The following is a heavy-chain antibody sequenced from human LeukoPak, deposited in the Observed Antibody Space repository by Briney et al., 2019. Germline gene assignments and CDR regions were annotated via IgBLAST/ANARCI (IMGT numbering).Heavy chain of an antibody. D-gene: IGHD3-3*01. CDR3: ARVMGGLVIAAFDI. CDR2: INPNSGGT. CDR1: EYTFTGYY. J-gene: IGHJ3*02. V-gene: IGHV1-2*02. Sequence: GASVKVSCKASEYTFTGYYMHWVRQAPGQGLEWMGWINPNSGGTNYAQKFQGRVTMTRDTSISTAYMELSRLRSDDTAVYYCARVMGGLVIAAFDIWGQGTMVTVSS.